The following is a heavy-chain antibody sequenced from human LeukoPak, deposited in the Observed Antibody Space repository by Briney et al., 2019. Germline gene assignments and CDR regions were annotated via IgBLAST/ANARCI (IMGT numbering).Heavy chain of an antibody. CDR1: GYTFTGYY. D-gene: IGHD6-13*01. V-gene: IGHV1-2*02. CDR3: ARDRQQPSNDAFDI. Sequence: ASVTVSFKASGYTFTGYYMHWVRQAPGQGLEWMGWINPNSGGTNYAQKFQGRVTMTRDTSISTAYMELSRLRSDGTAVYYCARDRQQPSNDAFDIWGQGTMVTVSS. CDR2: INPNSGGT. J-gene: IGHJ3*02.